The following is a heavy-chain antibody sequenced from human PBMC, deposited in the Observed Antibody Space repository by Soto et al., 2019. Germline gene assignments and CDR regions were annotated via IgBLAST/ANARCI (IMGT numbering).Heavy chain of an antibody. D-gene: IGHD6-13*01. Sequence: QLQLQESGPGLVKPSETLSLTCTVSGGSISSSSYYWGWIRQPPGKGLEWIGSIYYSGSTYYNPSLKSRVTISVDTSKNQFSLKLSSVTAADTAVYYCARHRLVRYSSSWTEAFDIWGQGTMVTVSS. CDR3: ARHRLVRYSSSWTEAFDI. CDR1: GGSISSSSYY. V-gene: IGHV4-39*01. CDR2: IYYSGST. J-gene: IGHJ3*02.